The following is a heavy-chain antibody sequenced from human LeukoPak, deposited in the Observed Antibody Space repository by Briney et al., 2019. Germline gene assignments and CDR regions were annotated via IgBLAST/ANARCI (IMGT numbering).Heavy chain of an antibody. D-gene: IGHD1-26*01. CDR1: GGSVSSGSYY. CDR2: INHSGST. V-gene: IGHV4-39*07. Sequence: PSETLSLTCSVSGGSVSSGSYYWTWIRQPPGKGLEWIGEINHSGSTNYNPSLKSRVTISVDTSKNQFSLKLSSVTAADTAVYYCARELWGSYLLRNNWFDPWGQGTLVTVSS. CDR3: ARELWGSYLLRNNWFDP. J-gene: IGHJ5*02.